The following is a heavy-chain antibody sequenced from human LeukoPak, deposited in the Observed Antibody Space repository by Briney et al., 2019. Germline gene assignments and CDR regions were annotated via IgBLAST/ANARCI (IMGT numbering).Heavy chain of an antibody. J-gene: IGHJ4*02. CDR2: IHYSGST. Sequence: SETLSLTCTVSGGSISSYCWSWIRQPPGKGLEWIGYIHYSGSTNYNPSLRSRVTISVDTSKNQFSLKLSSVTAADTAVYYCARDSDYYDSSGYYDYWGQGTLVTVSS. CDR3: ARDSDYYDSSGYYDY. V-gene: IGHV4-59*01. D-gene: IGHD3-22*01. CDR1: GGSISSYC.